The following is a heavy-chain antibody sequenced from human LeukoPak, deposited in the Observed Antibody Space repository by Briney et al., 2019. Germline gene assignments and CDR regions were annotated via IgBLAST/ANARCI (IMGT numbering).Heavy chain of an antibody. V-gene: IGHV4-39*07. CDR1: SGSIGSTSYY. J-gene: IGHJ4*02. CDR3: AREMRSPRGGFDY. Sequence: SETLSLTCTVSSGSIGSTSYYWGWIRQPPGMGLEWIGSMYYSGSTYYNPSLKSRVTISVDTSKSQFSLKLSSVTAADAAVYYCAREMRSPRGGFDYWDPGTLVTVSS. CDR2: MYYSGST. D-gene: IGHD3-10*01.